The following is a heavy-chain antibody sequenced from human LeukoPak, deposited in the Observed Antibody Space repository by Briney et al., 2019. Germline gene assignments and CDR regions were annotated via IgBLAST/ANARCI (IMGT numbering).Heavy chain of an antibody. CDR2: IWYDGSNK. CDR1: GFTFSDYG. D-gene: IGHD3-22*01. J-gene: IGHJ4*02. Sequence: GGSLRLSCTASGFTFSDYGMHWVRQPPGKGLEWVAIIWYDGSNKTYEDSVKGRFTISRDNSKNTLYLQMNSLRAEDTAVYYCARGVDYYENSGAIDYWGQGTLVTVS. CDR3: ARGVDYYENSGAIDY. V-gene: IGHV3-33*01.